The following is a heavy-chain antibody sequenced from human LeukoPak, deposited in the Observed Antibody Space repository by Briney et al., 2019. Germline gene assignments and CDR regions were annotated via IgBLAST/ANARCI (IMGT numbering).Heavy chain of an antibody. CDR3: ARHTYYYDSSGYYSSSSYFDY. V-gene: IGHV5-51*01. D-gene: IGHD3-22*01. Sequence: GESLKISCKGSGYSFTSYWIGWVRQMPGKGLEWMGIIYPGDSDTRYSPSFQGQVTISADKSISTAYLQWSSLKASDTAMYYCARHTYYYDSSGYYSSSSYFDYWGQGILVTVSS. J-gene: IGHJ4*02. CDR1: GYSFTSYW. CDR2: IYPGDSDT.